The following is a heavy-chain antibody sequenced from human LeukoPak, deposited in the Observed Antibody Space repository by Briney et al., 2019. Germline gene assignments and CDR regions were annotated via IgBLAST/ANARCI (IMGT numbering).Heavy chain of an antibody. CDR3: ATGSGYYYDH. D-gene: IGHD3-22*01. Sequence: PGGSLRLSCAASGFTFSYYGMHWVRQAPGKGLEWVAVAYHDGWRGVSDKYYVDSVKGRFTVSRDDSKNTLYLQMSSLSTEDTAVYYCATGSGYYYDHWGQGTLVTVS. CDR1: GFTFSYYG. V-gene: IGHV3-33*01. CDR2: AYHDGWRGVSDK. J-gene: IGHJ4*02.